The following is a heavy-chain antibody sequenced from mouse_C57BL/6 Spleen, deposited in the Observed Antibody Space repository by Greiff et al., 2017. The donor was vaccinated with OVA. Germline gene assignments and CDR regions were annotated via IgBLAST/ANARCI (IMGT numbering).Heavy chain of an antibody. D-gene: IGHD4-1*01. J-gene: IGHJ4*01. CDR1: GYTFTSYG. V-gene: IGHV1-81*01. Sequence: VKLVESGAELARPGASVKLSCKASGYTFTSYGISWVKQRTGQGLEWIGEIYPRSGNTYYNEKFKGKATLTADKSSSTAYMELRSLTSEDSAVYFCARRWDDAMDYWGQGTSVTVSS. CDR3: ARRWDDAMDY. CDR2: IYPRSGNT.